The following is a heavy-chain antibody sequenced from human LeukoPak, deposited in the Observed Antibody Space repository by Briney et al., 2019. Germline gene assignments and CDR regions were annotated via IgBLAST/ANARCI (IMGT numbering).Heavy chain of an antibody. CDR2: ISYDGSNK. V-gene: IGHV3-30*04. CDR3: ARENYYYYMDV. Sequence: GGSLRLSCAASGFTFSSYAMHWVRQAPVKGLEWVAVISYDGSNKYYADSVKGRFTISRDNSKNTLYLQMNSLRAEDTAVYYCARENYYYYMDVWGKGTTVTVSS. J-gene: IGHJ6*03. CDR1: GFTFSSYA.